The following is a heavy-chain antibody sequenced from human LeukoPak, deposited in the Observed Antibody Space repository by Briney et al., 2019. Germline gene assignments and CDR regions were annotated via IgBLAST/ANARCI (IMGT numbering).Heavy chain of an antibody. V-gene: IGHV3-74*01. D-gene: IGHD7-27*01. CDR3: ARDNWGSLDY. Sequence: GGSLGLSCAASGFTFSSYWMQWVRQAPGKGLVWVSHISSGGSSTSYADSVKGRFTISRDNAKNTLYLQMNSLRAEDTAVYYCARDNWGSLDYWGQGTLVTVSS. J-gene: IGHJ4*02. CDR1: GFTFSSYW. CDR2: ISSGGSST.